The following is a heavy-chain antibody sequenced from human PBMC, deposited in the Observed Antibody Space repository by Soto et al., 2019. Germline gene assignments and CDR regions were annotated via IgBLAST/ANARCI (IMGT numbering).Heavy chain of an antibody. CDR3: ARGWGVVAATLTSWFDP. J-gene: IGHJ5*02. CDR1: GGTFSSYA. CDR2: IIPIFGTA. Sequence: ASVKVSCKASGGTFSSYAISWVRQAPGQGLEWMGGIIPIFGTANYAQKFQGRVTITADESTSTAYMELSSLRSEDTAVYYCARGWGVVAATLTSWFDPWGQGTLVTVSS. V-gene: IGHV1-69*13. D-gene: IGHD2-15*01.